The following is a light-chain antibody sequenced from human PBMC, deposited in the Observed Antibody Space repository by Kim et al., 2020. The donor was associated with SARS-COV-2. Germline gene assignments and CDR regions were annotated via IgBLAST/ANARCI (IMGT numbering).Light chain of an antibody. CDR3: AAWDDSLNGVV. V-gene: IGLV1-44*01. J-gene: IGLJ2*01. Sequence: GQTVPVSCSGSTSNNGSNTVNWYRHLPGTAPRLLIYTTDQRPSGVPDRFSGSKSGSSASLAINGLQSEDEADYYCAAWDDSLNGVVFGGGTKVTVL. CDR2: TTD. CDR1: TSNNGSNT.